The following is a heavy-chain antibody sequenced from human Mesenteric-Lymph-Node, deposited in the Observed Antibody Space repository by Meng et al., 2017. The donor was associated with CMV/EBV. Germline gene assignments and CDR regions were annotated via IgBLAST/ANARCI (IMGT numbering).Heavy chain of an antibody. CDR2: INPNSGGA. D-gene: IGHD6-13*01. Sequence: ASVKVSCKASGYTFTGYYMHWVRQAPGQGLEWMGWINPNSGGASYTQKFRGRVTMTRDTSINTAYMELSSLGFDDTAVYYCARNLQQISYYYFYDMDVWGQGTTVTVSS. CDR1: GYTFTGYY. J-gene: IGHJ6*02. CDR3: ARNLQQISYYYFYDMDV. V-gene: IGHV1-2*02.